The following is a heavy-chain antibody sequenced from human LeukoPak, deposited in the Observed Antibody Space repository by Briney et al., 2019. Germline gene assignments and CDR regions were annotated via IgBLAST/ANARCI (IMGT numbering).Heavy chain of an antibody. J-gene: IGHJ6*03. Sequence: ASVKVSCKASGYTFTAYNMHWVRQAPGQGLEWMGWINPNSGGTNYAQKFQGRVTMTRDTSISTAYMELSRLRSDDTAVYYCASYCSSTSCYNYYYYMDVWGKGTTVTISS. V-gene: IGHV1-2*02. CDR2: INPNSGGT. D-gene: IGHD2-2*01. CDR1: GYTFTAYN. CDR3: ASYCSSTSCYNYYYYMDV.